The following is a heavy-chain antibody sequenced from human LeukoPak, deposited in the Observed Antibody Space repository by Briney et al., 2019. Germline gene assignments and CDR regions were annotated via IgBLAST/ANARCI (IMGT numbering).Heavy chain of an antibody. D-gene: IGHD6-19*01. CDR1: GFTFSSYA. V-gene: IGHV3-23*01. Sequence: HPGGSLRLSCAASGFTFSSYAISWVRQAPGKGLEWVSGISCSGGSTYYADSVKGRFTISRDNSKNTLYLQMNSLRAEDTAVYYCAKVKTGSGWYLREDNYFDYWGQGTLVTVSS. CDR2: ISCSGGST. J-gene: IGHJ4*02. CDR3: AKVKTGSGWYLREDNYFDY.